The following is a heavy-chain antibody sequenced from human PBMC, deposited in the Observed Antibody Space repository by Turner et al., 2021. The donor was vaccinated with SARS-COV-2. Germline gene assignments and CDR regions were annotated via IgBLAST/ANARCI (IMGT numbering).Heavy chain of an antibody. CDR1: GFTLSSYV. V-gene: IGHV3-30-3*01. J-gene: IGHJ4*02. D-gene: IGHD3-10*01. CDR2: ISYDGSNK. CDR3: ARDSGDFDY. Sequence: QVQLVASGGGVVEPGRSLRLSCAASGFTLSSYVMHWVRQAQGKGLEWVAVISYDGSNKYYADSVKGRFTISRDNSKNTLYLQMNSLRAEDTAVYYCARDSGDFDYRGQGTLVTVSS.